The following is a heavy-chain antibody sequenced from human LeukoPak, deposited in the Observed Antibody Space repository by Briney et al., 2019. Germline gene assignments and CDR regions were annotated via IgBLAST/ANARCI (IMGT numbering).Heavy chain of an antibody. Sequence: SETLSLTCAVHGGSSSGYYWSWIRQPPGKGLEWIGEINHSGSTNYNPSLKSRVTISVDTSKNQFSLKLSSVTAADTAVYYCARFPSSPYYYYYYMDVWGKGTTVTVSS. D-gene: IGHD6-6*01. CDR3: ARFPSSPYYYYYYMDV. J-gene: IGHJ6*03. CDR1: GGSSSGYY. V-gene: IGHV4-34*01. CDR2: INHSGST.